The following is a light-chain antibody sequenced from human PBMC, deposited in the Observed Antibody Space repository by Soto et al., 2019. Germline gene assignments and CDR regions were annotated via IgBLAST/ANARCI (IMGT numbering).Light chain of an antibody. CDR1: QDIRNF. J-gene: IGKJ2*01. Sequence: DIQMTQSPSSLSASVGDRVTITCQASQDIRNFLNWYQQKPGKAPKLLIYDASNLGAGVPSRFSGSGAGTDFTFTISSLQHEDIATYYCQHFDILPTFGQGTNLEIK. CDR2: DAS. V-gene: IGKV1-33*01. CDR3: QHFDILPT.